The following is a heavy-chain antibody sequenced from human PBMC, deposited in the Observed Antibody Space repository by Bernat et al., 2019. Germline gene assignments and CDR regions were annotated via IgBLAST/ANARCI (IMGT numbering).Heavy chain of an antibody. V-gene: IGHV3-7*03. CDR1: GFTFGSYW. D-gene: IGHD6-13*01. CDR2: IQQDGSET. J-gene: IGHJ4*02. CDR3: ARGSPGYSSSWYLNY. Sequence: EVQLVESGGGLVQPGGSLRLSCAASGFTFGSYWMSWVRQAPGKGLEWVANIQQDGSETYYVDSVKGRFIISRDNAKNSLYLRMSSLRAEDTALYYCARGSPGYSSSWYLNYWGQGTLVTVSS.